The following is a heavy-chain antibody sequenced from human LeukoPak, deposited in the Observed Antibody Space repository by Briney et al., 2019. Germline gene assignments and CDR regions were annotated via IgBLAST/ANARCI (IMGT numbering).Heavy chain of an antibody. V-gene: IGHV4-39*01. CDR1: GGSISSSSYY. D-gene: IGHD5-18*01. J-gene: IGHJ4*02. CDR2: IYYSGST. CDR3: ARHLGYSYGSYYFDY. Sequence: PSETLSLTCTVSGGSISSSSYYWGWIRQPPGKGLEWIGSIYYSGSTYYNPSLKSRVTISVDTSKDQFSLKLSSVTAADTAVYYCARHLGYSYGSYYFDYWGQGTLVTVSS.